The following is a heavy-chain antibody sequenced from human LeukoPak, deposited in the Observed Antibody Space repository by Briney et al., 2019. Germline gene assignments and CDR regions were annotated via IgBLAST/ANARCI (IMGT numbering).Heavy chain of an antibody. V-gene: IGHV4-34*01. J-gene: IGHJ6*04. CDR3: AVDPGNPSEGMDV. D-gene: IGHD3-10*01. CDR1: GGSFSGCY. CDR2: INHSGST. Sequence: SETLSLTCAVYGGSFSGCYWSWIRQPPGKGLEWIGEINHSGSTNYNPSLKSRVTISVDTSKNQFSLKLSSVTAADTAVYYCAVDPGNPSEGMDVWGKGTTVTVSS.